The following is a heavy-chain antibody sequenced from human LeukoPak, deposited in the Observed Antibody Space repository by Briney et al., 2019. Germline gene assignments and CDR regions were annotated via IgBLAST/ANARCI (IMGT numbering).Heavy chain of an antibody. CDR3: ARDGAEMAATFDI. Sequence: VSVKVSCKASGYTFNDFYIHWVRQAPRQGLEWVGWINPVSGGTNYAPKFQDRVTMTRDTSTFTSYMEVTGLTSDDTAVYYCARDGAEMAATFDIWGQGTLVTVSS. D-gene: IGHD5-24*01. CDR2: INPVSGGT. V-gene: IGHV1-2*02. J-gene: IGHJ4*02. CDR1: GYTFNDFY.